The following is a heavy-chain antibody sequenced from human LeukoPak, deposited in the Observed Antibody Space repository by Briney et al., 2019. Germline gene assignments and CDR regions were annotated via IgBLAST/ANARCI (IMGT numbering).Heavy chain of an antibody. CDR1: GGSISSYY. J-gene: IGHJ4*02. Sequence: SETLSLTCTVSGGSISSYYWSWIRQPPGKGLEWIGYIYYSGSTNYNPSLKSRVTISVDTSKDQFSLKLSSVTAADTAVYYCASLSITGWLYWGQGTLVTVSS. CDR2: IYYSGST. D-gene: IGHD6-19*01. CDR3: ASLSITGWLY. V-gene: IGHV4-59*01.